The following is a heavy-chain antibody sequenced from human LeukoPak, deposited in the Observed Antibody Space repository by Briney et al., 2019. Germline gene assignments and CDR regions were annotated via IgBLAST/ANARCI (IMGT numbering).Heavy chain of an antibody. D-gene: IGHD6-13*01. CDR1: GFTFSDHY. Sequence: GGSLRLSCAASGFTFSDHYMDWVRQAPGKGLEWVGRTRNKANSYTTEYAASVKGRFTISRDDSKNSLYLQMNNLKTEDTAVYYCARDLLRYSSSWGGAFDIWGQGTMVTVSS. CDR2: TRNKANSYTT. J-gene: IGHJ3*02. CDR3: ARDLLRYSSSWGGAFDI. V-gene: IGHV3-72*01.